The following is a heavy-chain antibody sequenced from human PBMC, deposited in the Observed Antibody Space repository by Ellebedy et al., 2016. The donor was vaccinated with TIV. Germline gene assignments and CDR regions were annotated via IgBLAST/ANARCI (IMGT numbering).Heavy chain of an antibody. CDR3: ARDKALLTN. CDR1: GFTFSSYS. Sequence: GGSLRLXXAASGFTFSSYSMNWVRQAPGKGLEWVSYISSSSSYIYYADSVKGRFTISRDNAKNSLYLQMNSLRAEDTAVYYCARDKALLTNWGQGTMVTVSS. J-gene: IGHJ3*01. CDR2: ISSSSSYI. V-gene: IGHV3-21*05.